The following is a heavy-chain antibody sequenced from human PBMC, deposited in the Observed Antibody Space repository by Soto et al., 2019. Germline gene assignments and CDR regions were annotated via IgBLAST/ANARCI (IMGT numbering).Heavy chain of an antibody. D-gene: IGHD1-1*01. CDR3: ARAGTSSCPVGCCFDP. CDR1: GGTFSSYA. V-gene: IGHV1-69*12. CDR2: IIPIFGTG. J-gene: IGHJ5*02. Sequence: QVQLVQSGAEVKKPGSSVKVSCKASGGTFSSYAISWVRQAPGQGLEWMGGIIPIFGTGHYAQKFQGRVTITADESTSTGYMELSSLRSEYTAVYYCARAGTSSCPVGCCFDPWGQGTLVTVSS.